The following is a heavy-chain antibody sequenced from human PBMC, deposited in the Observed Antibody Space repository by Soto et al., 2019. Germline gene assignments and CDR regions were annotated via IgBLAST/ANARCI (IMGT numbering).Heavy chain of an antibody. CDR1: GYTFTVYY. D-gene: IGHD3-16*02. CDR2: INPNSGGT. V-gene: IGHV1-2*02. J-gene: IGHJ4*02. Sequence: ASVNVSCKSSGYTFTVYYIHWVRQAPGQGLECLGWINPNSGGTNYAQKFQGRVTMTRDTSISTAYMELSGLRSDDTAVYYCARFHNYEYVWGSYRLGEEIVDFWGQGTLVTVSS. CDR3: ARFHNYEYVWGSYRLGEEIVDF.